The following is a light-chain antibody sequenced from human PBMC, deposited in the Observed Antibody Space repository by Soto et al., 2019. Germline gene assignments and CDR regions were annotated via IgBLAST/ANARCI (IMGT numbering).Light chain of an antibody. Sequence: ELVVTQSPATLSVSPGERVTLSCRTSQDVSSKLAWYQQKAGQAPSLLIYDASTRATGTPARFSGSGSGTEFTLAVSSQQSEDYAVYFCQRYIHWPLTFGGGTKVEIK. CDR2: DAS. V-gene: IGKV3D-15*01. J-gene: IGKJ4*01. CDR3: QRYIHWPLT. CDR1: QDVSSK.